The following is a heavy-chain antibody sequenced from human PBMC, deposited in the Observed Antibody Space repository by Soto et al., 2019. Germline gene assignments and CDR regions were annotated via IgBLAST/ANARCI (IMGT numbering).Heavy chain of an antibody. V-gene: IGHV6-1*01. CDR1: GDSVSSNSAA. CDR3: AKTLAAAGRDDAFDI. Sequence: KQSQTLSLTCAISGDSVSSNSAAWNWIRQSPSRGLEWLGRTYYRSKWYNDYAVSVKSRITINPDTSKNQFSLQLNSVTPEDTAVYYCAKTLAAAGRDDAFDIWGQGTMVTVSS. D-gene: IGHD6-13*01. J-gene: IGHJ3*02. CDR2: TYYRSKWYN.